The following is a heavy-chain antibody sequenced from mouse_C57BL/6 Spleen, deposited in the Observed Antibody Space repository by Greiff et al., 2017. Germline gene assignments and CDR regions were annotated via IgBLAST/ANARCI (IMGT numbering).Heavy chain of an antibody. Sequence: DVMLVESGGGLVKPGGSLKLSCAASGFTFSSYAMSWVRQTPEKRLEWVATISDGGSYTYYPDNVKGRFTISRDNAKNNRYLQMSHLKSEDTAMYYCARGGSRTGPFAYWGQGTLVTVSA. V-gene: IGHV5-4*03. CDR2: ISDGGSYT. CDR1: GFTFSSYA. J-gene: IGHJ3*01. D-gene: IGHD4-1*01. CDR3: ARGGSRTGPFAY.